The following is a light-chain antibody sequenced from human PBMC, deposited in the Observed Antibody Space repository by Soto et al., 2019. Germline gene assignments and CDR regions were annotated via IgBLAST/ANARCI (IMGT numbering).Light chain of an antibody. CDR1: QNIYNQ. CDR2: DVS. J-gene: IGKJ4*01. Sequence: DIQLTQSPSTLSASVGDRVTIPCRASQNIYNQLAWYQQKPGKAPKLLIYDVSTLESGVPSRFSGSGSGTEFTLTISSLQPDDFATYYCQQYDSYPLTFGGGTKVDI. V-gene: IGKV1-5*01. CDR3: QQYDSYPLT.